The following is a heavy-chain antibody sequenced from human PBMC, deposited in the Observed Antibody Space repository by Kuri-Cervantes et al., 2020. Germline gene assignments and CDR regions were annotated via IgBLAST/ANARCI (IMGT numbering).Heavy chain of an antibody. Sequence: GESLKLSWAASGFTFSSYSMNWVRQAPGKGLEWVSSISGSSSYIYYADSVKGRFTISRDNAKNSLYLQMNSLRAEDSAVYYCARVAKDWQWLGLVEDYDYMDVWGKGTTVTVSS. J-gene: IGHJ6*03. CDR3: ARVAKDWQWLGLVEDYDYMDV. V-gene: IGHV3-21*01. CDR1: GFTFSSYS. CDR2: ISGSSSYI. D-gene: IGHD6-19*01.